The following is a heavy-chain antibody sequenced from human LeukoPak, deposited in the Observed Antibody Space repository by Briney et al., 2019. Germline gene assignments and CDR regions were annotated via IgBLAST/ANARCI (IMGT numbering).Heavy chain of an antibody. CDR1: GYTFTSYG. CDR2: ISAYNGNT. V-gene: IGHV1-18*01. D-gene: IGHD2-2*02. J-gene: IGHJ6*02. Sequence: ASVKVSCKASGYTFTSYGISWVRQAPGQGLEWMGWISAYNGNTNYAQKLQGRVTMTTDTSTSTAYMELRSLRSVDTAVYYCARPSFHCSSTSCYTGYGMDVWGQGTTVTVSS. CDR3: ARPSFHCSSTSCYTGYGMDV.